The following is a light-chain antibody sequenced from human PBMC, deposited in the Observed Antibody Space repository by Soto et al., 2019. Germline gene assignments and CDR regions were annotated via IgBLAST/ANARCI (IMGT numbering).Light chain of an antibody. CDR2: GTS. Sequence: EIVMTQSLATLSVSPGERATLSCRASQSVNNNLAWYQQKPGQAPRLLIYGTSTRATGIPARFSGSGSGTEFTLTIRSLQSEDFAVYYCQQYNNWPRTFGQGTKVDIK. CDR3: QQYNNWPRT. J-gene: IGKJ1*01. CDR1: QSVNNN. V-gene: IGKV3-15*01.